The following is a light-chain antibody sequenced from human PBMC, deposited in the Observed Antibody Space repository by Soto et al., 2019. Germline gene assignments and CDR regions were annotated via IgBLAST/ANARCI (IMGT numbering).Light chain of an antibody. CDR1: QSVSSSC. V-gene: IGKV3-20*01. J-gene: IGKJ4*01. CDR2: GAS. Sequence: EIVLTQSPGTLSLSPGERGTLSCRASQSVSSSCLAWYQQKPGQAPRLLIYGASSRATGTPDRFSGSGFGTQFTLTISRVEPEDFAVYYCQQYGSSPLTFGGGTKVEIK. CDR3: QQYGSSPLT.